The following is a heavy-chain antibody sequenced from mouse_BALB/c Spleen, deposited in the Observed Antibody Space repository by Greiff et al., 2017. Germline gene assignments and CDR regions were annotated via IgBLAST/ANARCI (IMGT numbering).Heavy chain of an antibody. CDR3: NSGYYGYAWFAY. V-gene: IGHV14-4*02. CDR2: IDPENGDT. D-gene: IGHD2-14*01. J-gene: IGHJ3*01. Sequence: VQLKQSGAELVRSGASVKLSCTASGFNIKDYYMHWVKQRPEQGLEWIGWIDPENGDTEYAPKFQGKATMTADTSSNTAYLQLSSLTSEDTAVYYCNSGYYGYAWFAYWGQGTLVTVSA. CDR1: GFNIKDYY.